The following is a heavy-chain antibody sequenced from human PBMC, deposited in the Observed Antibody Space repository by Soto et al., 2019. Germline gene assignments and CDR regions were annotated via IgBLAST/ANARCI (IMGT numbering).Heavy chain of an antibody. D-gene: IGHD3-10*01. J-gene: IGHJ6*02. CDR1: GGTFSNDA. V-gene: IGHV1-69*01. CDR2: IIPIFGTT. Sequence: QEQLVQAGAEVKKPGSSVRISCRASGGTFSNDAVSWVRQAPGQGLQWMGGIIPIFGTTHYAQKFQGRVTITADESTATAYMELRSVTSXDXAXYYCATGLRTGNYGXDVWGQGTAVTVSS. CDR3: ATGLRTGNYGXDV.